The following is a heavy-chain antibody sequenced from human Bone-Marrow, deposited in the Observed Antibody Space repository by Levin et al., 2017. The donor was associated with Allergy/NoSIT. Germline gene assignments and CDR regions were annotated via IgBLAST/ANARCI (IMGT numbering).Heavy chain of an antibody. V-gene: IGHV4-34*01. J-gene: IGHJ6*02. Sequence: KTSETLSLTCAVYGGSFSGYYWSWIRQSPGKGLEWIGEISHSGSISYSPSLKSRLTISVDMPKNQFSLRLSSVTAADTAVYYCARWKGGGSFVGGRRHYSYDGMDVWGQGTTVTVSS. CDR2: ISHSGSI. CDR1: GGSFSGYY. D-gene: IGHD2-15*01. CDR3: ARWKGGGSFVGGRRHYSYDGMDV.